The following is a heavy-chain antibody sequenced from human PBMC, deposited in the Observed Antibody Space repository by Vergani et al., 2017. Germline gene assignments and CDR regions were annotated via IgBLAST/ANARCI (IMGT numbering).Heavy chain of an antibody. CDR3: ARGRGVTTIRHWFDP. J-gene: IGHJ5*02. Sequence: QVQLQQWGAGLLKPSETLSLTCAVYGGSFSGYYWSWIRQPPGKGLEWIGSIYHSGSTYYNPSLKSRVTISVDTSKNQFSLKLSYVTAADTAVYYCARGRGVTTIRHWFDPWGQGTLVTVSS. CDR2: IYHSGST. V-gene: IGHV4-34*01. D-gene: IGHD4-17*01. CDR1: GGSFSGYY.